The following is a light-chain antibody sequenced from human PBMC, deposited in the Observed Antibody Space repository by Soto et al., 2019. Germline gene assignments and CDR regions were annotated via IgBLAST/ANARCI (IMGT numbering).Light chain of an antibody. CDR1: SADVGGYNF. V-gene: IGLV2-14*03. Sequence: QSVLTQPASVSGSPGQSITISCTGTSADVGGYNFVSWYQHHPGKAPKLMIYDVSNWPSGVSNRFSGSKSANTASLTISGLQAEDEADYYCSSYTSSRTHVVFGGGTKVTVL. CDR2: DVS. CDR3: SSYTSSRTHVV. J-gene: IGLJ2*01.